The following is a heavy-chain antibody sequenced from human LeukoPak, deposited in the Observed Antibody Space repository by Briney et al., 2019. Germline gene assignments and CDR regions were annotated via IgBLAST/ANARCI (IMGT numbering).Heavy chain of an antibody. J-gene: IGHJ6*03. V-gene: IGHV1-69*05. CDR3: ARVKGELSYGDYYYYYYMDV. Sequence: SVKVSCKASGGTFSSYAISWVRQAPGQGLEWMGGIIPIFGTANYAQKFQGRVTITTDESTSTAYMELSSLRSEDTAVYYCARVKGELSYGDYYYYYYMDVWGKGTTVTVSS. CDR2: IIPIFGTA. D-gene: IGHD4-17*01. CDR1: GGTFSSYA.